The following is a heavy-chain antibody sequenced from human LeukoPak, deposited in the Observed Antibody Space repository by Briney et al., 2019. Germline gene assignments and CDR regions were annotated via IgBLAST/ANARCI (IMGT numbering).Heavy chain of an antibody. CDR2: IYTSGST. V-gene: IGHV4-4*07. CDR3: ARDQPLTYYYDSSGYSNDAFDI. CDR1: GGSISSYY. Sequence: PSETLSLTCTVSGGSISSYYWSWIRQPAGKGLEWIGRIYTSGSTNYNPSLKSRVTMPEDTSKNQFSLKLSSVTAADTAVYYCARDQPLTYYYDSSGYSNDAFDIWGQGTMVTVSS. D-gene: IGHD3-22*01. J-gene: IGHJ3*02.